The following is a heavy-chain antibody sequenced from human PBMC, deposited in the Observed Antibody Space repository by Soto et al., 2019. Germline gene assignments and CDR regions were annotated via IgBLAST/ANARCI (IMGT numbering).Heavy chain of an antibody. V-gene: IGHV3-64*01. Sequence: GGSLRLSCAASGFTFSSYAMHWVRQAPGKGLEYVSGISSNGGGTYYANSVKGRFTISRDNSKNTLSLRMGSLRAEDMAVYYCARDPSYDILTGYYGMDVWGQGTTVTVSS. D-gene: IGHD3-9*01. CDR3: ARDPSYDILTGYYGMDV. CDR1: GFTFSSYA. J-gene: IGHJ6*02. CDR2: ISSNGGGT.